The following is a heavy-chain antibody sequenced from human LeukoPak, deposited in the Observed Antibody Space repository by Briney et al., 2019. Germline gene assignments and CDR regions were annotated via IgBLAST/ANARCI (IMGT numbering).Heavy chain of an antibody. D-gene: IGHD1-1*01. J-gene: IGHJ3*02. Sequence: GGSLRLSCAASGFTFSKFPMGWVRQAPGRGLEWVSAISASGDVTFYADSLRGRFTISRDNSKSTLYLQMNGLRAEDTAIFYCAKSLFTSATGTGRAFHIWGQGARVTVSS. CDR3: AKSLFTSATGTGRAFHI. CDR1: GFTFSKFP. CDR2: ISASGDVT. V-gene: IGHV3-23*01.